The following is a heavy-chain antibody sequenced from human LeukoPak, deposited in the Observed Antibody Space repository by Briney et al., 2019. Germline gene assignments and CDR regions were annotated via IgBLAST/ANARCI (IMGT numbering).Heavy chain of an antibody. V-gene: IGHV4-61*02. CDR1: GGSISSGSYY. J-gene: IGHJ4*02. D-gene: IGHD3-3*01. CDR2: IYTSGST. CDR3: ARHAPLLRFLESNYFDY. Sequence: SQTLSLTCTVSGGSISSGSYYWSWIRQPAGKGLEWIGRIYTSGSTNYNPSLKSRVTISVDTSKNQFPLKLSSVTAADTAVYYCARHAPLLRFLESNYFDYWGQGTLVTVSS.